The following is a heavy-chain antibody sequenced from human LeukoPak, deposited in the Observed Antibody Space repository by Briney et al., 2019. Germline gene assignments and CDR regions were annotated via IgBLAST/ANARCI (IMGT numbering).Heavy chain of an antibody. CDR2: ISSSGGPI. V-gene: IGHV3-48*03. Sequence: GSLRLSCVASGITFSSYEMNWVRQAPGKGLEWISCISSSGGPIYYADSVKGRFTISRDNAKNSLYLQMNSLRAEDTAVYYCARGFRDTAMFLDYWGQGTLVTVSS. J-gene: IGHJ4*02. CDR3: ARGFRDTAMFLDY. CDR1: GITFSSYE. D-gene: IGHD5-18*01.